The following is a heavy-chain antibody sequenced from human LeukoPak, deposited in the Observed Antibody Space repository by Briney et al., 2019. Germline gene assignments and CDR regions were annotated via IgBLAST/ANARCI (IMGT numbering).Heavy chain of an antibody. J-gene: IGHJ4*02. V-gene: IGHV1-18*01. CDR1: GYTFTSSG. Sequence: ASVKVSCKASGYTFTSSGITWVRQAPGQGLEWMGWISAYIGNTNYAQKFQGRVTITTDTSTSTAHMELRSLRSDDTAVYYCARTVGGALHYDYWGQGTLVTVSS. CDR2: ISAYIGNT. D-gene: IGHD3-10*01. CDR3: ARTVGGALHYDY.